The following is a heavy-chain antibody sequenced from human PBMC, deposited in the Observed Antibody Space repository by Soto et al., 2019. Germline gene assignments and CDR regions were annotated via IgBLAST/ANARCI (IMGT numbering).Heavy chain of an antibody. J-gene: IGHJ4*02. D-gene: IGHD3-22*01. V-gene: IGHV4-31*01. CDR3: ARGAPLVYYDNRGPHSGFDY. CDR1: RGSISSGGYY. Sequence: PSETLSLTCTVSRGSISSGGYYSSWIRQHPEQGLESIGYIYYRGSTYYNPSLKSPVTISVGTSKNQSCLKLGSVIATNTPVYYCARGAPLVYYDNRGPHSGFDYWGQGTLVTVSS. CDR2: IYYRGST.